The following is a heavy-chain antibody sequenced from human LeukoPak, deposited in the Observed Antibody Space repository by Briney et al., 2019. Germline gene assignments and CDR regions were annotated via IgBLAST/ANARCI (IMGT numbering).Heavy chain of an antibody. CDR1: GFTFSSYE. J-gene: IGHJ4*02. V-gene: IGHV3-48*03. CDR2: ISSSGLTI. CDR3: ARDPSLDY. Sequence: PGGSLRLSCTASGFTFSSYEMNWVRQAPGKGLEWVSYISSSGLTIDYADSVEGRFTISRDNAKNSLYLQMNSLRAEDTAVYYCARDPSLDYWGQGTLVTVSS.